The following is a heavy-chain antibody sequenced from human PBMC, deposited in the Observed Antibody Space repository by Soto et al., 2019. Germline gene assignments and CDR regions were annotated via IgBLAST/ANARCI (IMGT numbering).Heavy chain of an antibody. CDR3: AKAGPSVLRYFDWVPLLFDY. J-gene: IGHJ4*02. CDR1: GFTFSSYA. CDR2: ISGSGGST. Sequence: GGSLRLSCAASGFTFSSYAMSWVRQAPGKGLEWVSAISGSGGSTYYADSVKGRFTISRDNSKNTLYLQMNSLRAEDTAVYYCAKAGPSVLRYFDWVPLLFDYWGQGTLVTVSS. D-gene: IGHD3-9*01. V-gene: IGHV3-23*01.